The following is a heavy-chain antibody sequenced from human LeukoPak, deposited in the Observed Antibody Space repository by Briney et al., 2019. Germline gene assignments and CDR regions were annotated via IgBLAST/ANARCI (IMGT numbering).Heavy chain of an antibody. V-gene: IGHV5-51*01. J-gene: IGHJ6*02. CDR2: IYPGNPDA. CDR3: VDV. CDR1: GYYFSTYW. Sequence: GESLKISCKGSGYYFSTYWIGWVRQRPGKDFEWMGVIYPGNPDAEYSPSFRGQVNISADRSSTTAYLQWTSLKASDTAIYYGVDVWGPGTTVTVFS.